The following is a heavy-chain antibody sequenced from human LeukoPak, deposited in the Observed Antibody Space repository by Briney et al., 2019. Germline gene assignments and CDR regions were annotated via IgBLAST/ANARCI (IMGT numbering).Heavy chain of an antibody. CDR2: IYYSGGT. Sequence: PSQTLSLTCTVSGGSISSGDHYWSWIRQPPGKGLEWIAYIYYSGGTYYNPSLKSRVTISVDTSKNQFSLRLSSVTAADTAVYYCARGDGSSWSFKIWGQGTLVTVSS. D-gene: IGHD6-13*01. V-gene: IGHV4-30-4*01. CDR1: GGSISSGDHY. J-gene: IGHJ4*02. CDR3: ARGDGSSWSFKI.